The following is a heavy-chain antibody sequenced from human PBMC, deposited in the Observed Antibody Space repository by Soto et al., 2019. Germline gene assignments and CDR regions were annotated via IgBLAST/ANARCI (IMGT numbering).Heavy chain of an antibody. D-gene: IGHD2-2*01. V-gene: IGHV3-64*02. CDR2: ISSSGGST. J-gene: IGHJ6*03. CDR3: AKGAPLDIVVVPAVSYYYMDV. CDR1: GFTFSSYA. Sequence: GGSLRLSCAASGFTFSSYAMHWVRQAPGKGLEYVSAISSSGGSTYYADSVKGRFTISRDNSKNTLYLQMSSLRAEDTAVYYCAKGAPLDIVVVPAVSYYYMDVWGKGTTVTVSS.